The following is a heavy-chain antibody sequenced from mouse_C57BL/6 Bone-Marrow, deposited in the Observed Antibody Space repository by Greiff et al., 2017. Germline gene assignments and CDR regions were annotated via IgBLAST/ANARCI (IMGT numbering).Heavy chain of an antibody. CDR1: GFTFSSYA. CDR2: ISDGGSYT. V-gene: IGHV5-4*01. Sequence: EVMLVESGGGLVKPGGSLKLSCAASGFTFSSYAMSWVRQTPEKRLEWVATISDGGSYTYYPDNVQGRFTISRDNAKNNLYLQMSHLKSEDTAMYYCARDGVAYWGQGTLVTVS. CDR3: ARDGVAY. J-gene: IGHJ3*01.